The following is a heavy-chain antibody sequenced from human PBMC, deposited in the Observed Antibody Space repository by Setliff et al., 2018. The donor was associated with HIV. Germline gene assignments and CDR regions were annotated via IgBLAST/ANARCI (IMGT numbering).Heavy chain of an antibody. CDR3: ARDAWVEFLEWTFYGMDV. J-gene: IGHJ6*02. CDR1: GYTFTNYA. V-gene: IGHV1-3*01. D-gene: IGHD3-3*02. Sequence: GASVKVSCKASGYTFTNYAIHWVRQAPGQRLEWMGWINVGNGNTKFSEKFQGRVMITSDTSSSTVYMELRSLRSDDTAVYYCARDAWVEFLEWTFYGMDVWGQGTTVTVSS. CDR2: INVGNGNT.